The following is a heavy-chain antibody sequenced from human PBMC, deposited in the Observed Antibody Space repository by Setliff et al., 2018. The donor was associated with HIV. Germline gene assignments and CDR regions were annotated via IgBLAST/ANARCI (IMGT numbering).Heavy chain of an antibody. J-gene: IGHJ4*02. D-gene: IGHD3-22*01. CDR3: AKDRYYDSSGSPFDY. CDR2: INTDGSST. Sequence: GGSLRLSCAASGFSFSSYWMHWVRQAPGKGLVWVSRINTDGSSTSYADSVKGRFTISRDNAKNTLYLQMNSLRAEDTAVYYCAKDRYYDSSGSPFDYWGQGTLVTVSS. CDR1: GFSFSSYW. V-gene: IGHV3-74*01.